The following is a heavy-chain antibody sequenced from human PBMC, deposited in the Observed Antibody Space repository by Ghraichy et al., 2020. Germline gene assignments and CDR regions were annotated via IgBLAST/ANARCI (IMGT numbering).Heavy chain of an antibody. Sequence: GGPLRLSCAASGLIFSSYAMTWVRQAPGKGLEWVSAIAGSGGNTYYADFAEGRFTISRDNSRNTLYLQMNSLRAKDTAVYYCAKEDAVSAVPDYWGQGTLVTVSS. CDR3: AKEDAVSAVPDY. CDR2: IAGSGGNT. J-gene: IGHJ4*02. CDR1: GLIFSSYA. V-gene: IGHV3-23*01. D-gene: IGHD2-15*01.